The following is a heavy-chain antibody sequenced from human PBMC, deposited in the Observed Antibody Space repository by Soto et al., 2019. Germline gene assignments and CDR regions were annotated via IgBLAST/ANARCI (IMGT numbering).Heavy chain of an antibody. V-gene: IGHV1-8*01. D-gene: IGHD2-2*01. Sequence: QVQLVQSGAEVKKPGASVKVSCKASGYTFTSYDINWVRQATGQGLEWMGWMNPNSGNTGYAQKFQGRVTMTRTTSISTAYMELSSLRSEDTAVFSFARGPVPAASYYSSYYMAVGAKGPRSPSP. CDR3: ARGPVPAASYYSSYYMAV. CDR1: GYTFTSYD. J-gene: IGHJ6*03. CDR2: MNPNSGNT.